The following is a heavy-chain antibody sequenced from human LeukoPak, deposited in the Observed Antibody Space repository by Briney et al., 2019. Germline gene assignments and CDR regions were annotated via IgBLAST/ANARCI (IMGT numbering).Heavy chain of an antibody. J-gene: IGHJ4*02. Sequence: PGGSLRLSCAASGFTFSDYSMNWVRQAPGKGLEWVAATSGSGVNSYYADSVRGRFTISRDNSQNTLYLQMDSLRAEDTALYYCAKEYSGYDFDYWGQGTLVTVSS. CDR3: AKEYSGYDFDY. CDR1: GFTFSDYS. CDR2: TSGSGVNS. V-gene: IGHV3-23*01. D-gene: IGHD5-12*01.